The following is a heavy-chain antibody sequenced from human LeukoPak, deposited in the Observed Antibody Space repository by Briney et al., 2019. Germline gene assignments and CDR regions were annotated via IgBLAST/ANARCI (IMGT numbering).Heavy chain of an antibody. J-gene: IGHJ4*02. V-gene: IGHV4-39*01. CDR3: ARLGDTVSTDRYFDY. Sequence: SETLSLTCTVSGGSVSNGTYYWGWIRQPPGKGLEWIGSIYYSGNTYYNPTLKSRVTLSVDTSKNQFSLRLSSVTAADTAVYYCARLGDTVSTDRYFDYWGQGTLVTVSS. CDR1: GGSVSNGTYY. D-gene: IGHD5/OR15-5a*01. CDR2: IYYSGNT.